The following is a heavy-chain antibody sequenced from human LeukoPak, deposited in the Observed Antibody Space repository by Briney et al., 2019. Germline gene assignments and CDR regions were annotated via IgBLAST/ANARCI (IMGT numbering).Heavy chain of an antibody. D-gene: IGHD3-3*01. J-gene: IGHJ4*02. CDR3: ASLRITIFGVASDFDY. V-gene: IGHV1-2*02. CDR1: GYTFTGYY. Sequence: ASVKVSCKASGYTFTGYYMHWVRQAPGQGLEWMGWINPNGGGTNYAQKFQGRVTMTRDTSISTAYMELSRLRSDDTAVYYCASLRITIFGVASDFDYWGQGTLVTVSS. CDR2: INPNGGGT.